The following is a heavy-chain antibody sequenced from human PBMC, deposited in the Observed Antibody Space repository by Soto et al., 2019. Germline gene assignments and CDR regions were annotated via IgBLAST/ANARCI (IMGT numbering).Heavy chain of an antibody. Sequence: QVQLVESGGGVVQPGRSLRLSCAASGFTFSSYGMHWVRQAPGKGLEWVAVISYDGSNKYYADSVKGRFTISRDNSKNTLYLQMNSLRAEGTAVYYCAKDVIRFLEGFAFYGKGVWGQRNTVTLSS. V-gene: IGHV3-30*18. CDR2: ISYDGSNK. D-gene: IGHD3-3*01. J-gene: IGHJ6*02. CDR3: AKDVIRFLEGFAFYGKGV. CDR1: GFTFSSYG.